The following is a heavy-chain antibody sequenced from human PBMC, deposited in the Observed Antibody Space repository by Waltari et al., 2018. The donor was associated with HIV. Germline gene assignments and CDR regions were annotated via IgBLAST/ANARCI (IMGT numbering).Heavy chain of an antibody. J-gene: IGHJ3*02. CDR2: IYHSGGT. CDR1: GDSVSSSNW. V-gene: IGHV4-4*02. D-gene: IGHD2-2*01. CDR3: ARGGGIVVKMYADDAFDI. Sequence: QVQLQESGPGLVQPSGTLSLTCAVSGDSVSSSNWWNWVRQPPGKGLEWIGEIYHSGGTNYNPSLKSRVTISVDKSKNQFSLNMSSMTAADTAVYYCARGGGIVVKMYADDAFDIWGQGTMVTVSS.